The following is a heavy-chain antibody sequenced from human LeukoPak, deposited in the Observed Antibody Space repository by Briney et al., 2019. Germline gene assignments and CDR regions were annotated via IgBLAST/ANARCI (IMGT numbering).Heavy chain of an antibody. D-gene: IGHD3-22*01. J-gene: IGHJ4*02. CDR3: ARDPSYYYDSSGYF. CDR1: GFTFSDYY. Sequence: NPGGSLRLSCAASGFTFSDYYMSWIRQAPGKGLEWVSSISSSSSYIYYADSVKGRFTISRDNAKNSLYLQMNSLRAEDTAVYYCARDPSYYYDSSGYFWGQGTLVTVSS. V-gene: IGHV3-11*06. CDR2: ISSSSSYI.